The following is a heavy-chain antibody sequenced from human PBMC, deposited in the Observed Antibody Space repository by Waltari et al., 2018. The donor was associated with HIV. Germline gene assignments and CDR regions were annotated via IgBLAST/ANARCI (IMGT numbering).Heavy chain of an antibody. J-gene: IGHJ5*02. CDR3: ARLGRSRFLEWIPFDP. Sequence: QVQLVQSGAEVKTPGSSVKVSCKASGGTFSSYAISWVRQAPGQGLEWMGWIIPISGTTNYAQKFQGRVTITADESTSTANMELNSLKSEDTAVYYCARLGRSRFLEWIPFDPWGQGTLVTVSS. CDR2: IIPISGTT. D-gene: IGHD3-3*01. CDR1: GGTFSSYA. V-gene: IGHV1-69*12.